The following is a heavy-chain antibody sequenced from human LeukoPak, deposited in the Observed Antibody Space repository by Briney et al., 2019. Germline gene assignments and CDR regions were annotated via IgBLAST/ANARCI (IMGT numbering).Heavy chain of an antibody. CDR1: GFTFSSYW. D-gene: IGHD2-2*01. V-gene: IGHV3-7*01. CDR2: IKQDGSEK. Sequence: PGGSLRLSCAASGFTFSSYWMSWVRQAPGKGLEWVANIKQDGSEKYYVDSVKGRFTISRDNAKNSLYLQMNSLRAEDTAVYYCARDGIVVVPAAPPFYYYYYMDVWGKGTTVTVSS. J-gene: IGHJ6*03. CDR3: ARDGIVVVPAAPPFYYYYYMDV.